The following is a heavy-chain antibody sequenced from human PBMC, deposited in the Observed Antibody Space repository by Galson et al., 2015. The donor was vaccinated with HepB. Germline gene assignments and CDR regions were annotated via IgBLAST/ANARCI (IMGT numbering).Heavy chain of an antibody. CDR1: GGTFSSYT. CDR2: IIPILGIA. J-gene: IGHJ4*02. D-gene: IGHD6-25*01. Sequence: SVKVSCKASGGTFSSYTISWVRQAPGQGLEWMGRIIPILGIANYAQKFQGRVTITADKSTSTAYMELSSLRSEDTAVYYCARDSSRRLPYYFDYWGQGTLVTVSS. CDR3: ARDSSRRLPYYFDY. V-gene: IGHV1-69*04.